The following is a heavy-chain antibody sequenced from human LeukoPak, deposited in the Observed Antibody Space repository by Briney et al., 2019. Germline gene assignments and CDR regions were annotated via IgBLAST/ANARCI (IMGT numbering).Heavy chain of an antibody. CDR1: GFTFSSYG. V-gene: IGHV3-30*18. J-gene: IGHJ4*02. CDR3: AKDPNSGYQHYGDYYFDY. Sequence: EPGRFLRLSCAASGFTFSSYGMHWVRQAPGKGLEWVSVISYDGSNKYYADSVKGRFTISRDNSKNTLYLQMNRLRAEDTAVYYGAKDPNSGYQHYGDYYFDYWGQGTLVTVSS. CDR2: ISYDGSNK. D-gene: IGHD4-17*01.